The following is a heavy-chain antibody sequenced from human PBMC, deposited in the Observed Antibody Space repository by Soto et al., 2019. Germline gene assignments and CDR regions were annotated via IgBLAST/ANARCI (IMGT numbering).Heavy chain of an antibody. J-gene: IGHJ4*02. CDR1: GDSTVNSY. CDR2: IFINGNT. V-gene: IGHV4-4*07. Sequence: SETLSLTSTVSGDSTVNSYWSWIRQPAGKGLEWIGRIFINGNTNYNPSLRSRVTMSVDTSKGQFSLNLTSVTAADTAVYFCARSGGSYNFDSWGQGILVTVSS. CDR3: ARSGGSYNFDS. D-gene: IGHD1-26*01.